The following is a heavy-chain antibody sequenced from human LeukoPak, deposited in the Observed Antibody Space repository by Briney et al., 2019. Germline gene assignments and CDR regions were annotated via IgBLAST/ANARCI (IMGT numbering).Heavy chain of an antibody. D-gene: IGHD6-13*01. CDR2: ISGSGGTT. V-gene: IGHV3-23*01. CDR3: AKEGALAAAADAFDI. Sequence: GGSLRLSCAASGFTFSSYAMNWVRQAPGKGLEWVSVISGSGGTTYYADSVKGRFTISRDYSKNTLYLQMNTLRAEDTAVYYCAKEGALAAAADAFDIWGQGTMVTVSS. CDR1: GFTFSSYA. J-gene: IGHJ3*02.